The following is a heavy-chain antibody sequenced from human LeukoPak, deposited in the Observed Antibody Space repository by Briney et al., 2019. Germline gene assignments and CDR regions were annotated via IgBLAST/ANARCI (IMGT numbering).Heavy chain of an antibody. CDR3: VKTGSGWFFDH. CDR1: GGSVTSRSYY. V-gene: IGHV4-39*01. Sequence: SETLSLTCTVSGGSVTSRSYYWGWIRQTPGEGLEWIGSFFYTESPFYRPSLKNRVTMSVDTSKNQFSLKLSSATAADTAVYFCVKTGSGWFFDHWGQGTLVTVSS. J-gene: IGHJ4*02. D-gene: IGHD6-19*01. CDR2: FFYTESP.